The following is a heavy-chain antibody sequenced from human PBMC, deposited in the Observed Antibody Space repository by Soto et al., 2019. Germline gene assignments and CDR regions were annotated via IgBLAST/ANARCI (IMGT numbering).Heavy chain of an antibody. CDR2: INPTGGSK. V-gene: IGHV1-46*03. D-gene: IGHD2-21*01. CDR3: ARSLLQADF. J-gene: IGHJ4*02. Sequence: QVQLVQSGAEVKKPGASVKVSCKASGYIFIHYYIHWVRQAPGEGHEWMAIINPTGGSKNYAQKFQGRATGTGDASTSTVLRGRNSLGSADVAVYFCARSLLQADFWGQGTLVTVSS. CDR1: GYIFIHYY.